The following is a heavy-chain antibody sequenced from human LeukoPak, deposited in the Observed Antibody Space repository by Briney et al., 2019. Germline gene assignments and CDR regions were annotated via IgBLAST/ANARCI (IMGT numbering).Heavy chain of an antibody. Sequence: PGGSLRLSCLTSGFSFPNHAMTWVRQAPGKGPEWVATITGSGDRTFYSDSLKGQFSVSRDDSKNTVYLQMNNMRVEDTAVYYCATPEHGYGYYYLYWGQGTLVTVSS. CDR2: ITGSGDRT. CDR1: GFSFPNHA. D-gene: IGHD3-22*01. J-gene: IGHJ1*01. V-gene: IGHV3-23*01. CDR3: ATPEHGYGYYYLY.